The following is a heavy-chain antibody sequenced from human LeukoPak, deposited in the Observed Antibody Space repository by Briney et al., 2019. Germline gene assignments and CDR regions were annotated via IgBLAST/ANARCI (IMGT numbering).Heavy chain of an antibody. D-gene: IGHD3-10*01. CDR3: ARDRFGLWRKYYYYYMDV. CDR2: MNPNSGNT. V-gene: IGHV1-8*01. J-gene: IGHJ6*03. Sequence: GASVKVSCKASGYTFSSYDINWVRRATGQGLEWMGWMNPNSGNTGYAQKFQGRVTMTRDTSISTAYMELSRLRSDDTAVYYCARDRFGLWRKYYYYYMDVWGKGTTVTVSS. CDR1: GYTFSSYD.